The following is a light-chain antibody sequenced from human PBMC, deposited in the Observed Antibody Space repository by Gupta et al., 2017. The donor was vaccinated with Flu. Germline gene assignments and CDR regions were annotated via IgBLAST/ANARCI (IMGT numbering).Light chain of an antibody. J-gene: IGLJ1*01. CDR1: TSNIGANYD. CDR2: GNL. V-gene: IGLV1-40*01. CDR3: QSFDSGLNAYV. Sequence: QPVLTQPPSVSGAPGAPVLISCTGTTSNIGANYDVQWYQHLPETAPKLLIYGNLDRPSGVPDRFSGSKSGISASLAITGLQADDEADYYCQSFDSGLNAYVFGTGTKVTVL.